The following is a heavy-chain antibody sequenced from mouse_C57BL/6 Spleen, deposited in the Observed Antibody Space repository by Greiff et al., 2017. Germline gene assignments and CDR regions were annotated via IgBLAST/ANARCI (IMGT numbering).Heavy chain of an antibody. CDR1: GISITTGNYR. D-gene: IGHD2-1*01. J-gene: IGHJ4*01. CDR2: IYYSGTI. CDR3: ARYGNYDAMDY. V-gene: IGHV3-5*01. Sequence: EVKLMESGPGLVKPSQTVFLTCTVTGISITTGNYRWSWIRQFPGNKLEWIGYIYYSGTITYNPSLTSRTTITRDTPKNQFFLEMNSLTAEDTATYYCARYGNYDAMDYWGQGTSVTVSS.